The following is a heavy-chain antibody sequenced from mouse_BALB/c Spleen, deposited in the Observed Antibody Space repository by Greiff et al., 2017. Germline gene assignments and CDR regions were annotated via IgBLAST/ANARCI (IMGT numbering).Heavy chain of an antibody. J-gene: IGHJ2*01. CDR3: AREDYDVGYYFDY. V-gene: IGHV14-3*02. Sequence: VQLKESGAELVKPGASVKLSCTASGFNIKDTYMHWVKQRPEQGLEWIGRIDPANGNTKYDPKFQGKATITADTSSNTAYLQLSSLTSEDTAVYYCAREDYDVGYYFDYWGQGTTLTVSS. CDR1: GFNIKDTY. CDR2: IDPANGNT. D-gene: IGHD2-4*01.